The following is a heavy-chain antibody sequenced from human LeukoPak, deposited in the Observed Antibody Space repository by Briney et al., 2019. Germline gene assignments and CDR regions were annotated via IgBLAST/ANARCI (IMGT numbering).Heavy chain of an antibody. V-gene: IGHV1-69*13. CDR1: GYTFTSYA. D-gene: IGHD3-3*01. J-gene: IGHJ3*02. Sequence: SVKVSCKASGYTFTSYAISWVRQAPGQGLEWMGGIIPIFGTANYAQKFQGRVTITADESTSTAYMELSSLRSEDTAVYYCARDRGYYDFWSGYLGDAFDIWGQGTMVTVSS. CDR2: IIPIFGTA. CDR3: ARDRGYYDFWSGYLGDAFDI.